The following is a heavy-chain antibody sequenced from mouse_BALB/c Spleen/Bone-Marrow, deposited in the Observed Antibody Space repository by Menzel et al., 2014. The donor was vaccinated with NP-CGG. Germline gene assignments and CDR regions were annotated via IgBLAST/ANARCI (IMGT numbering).Heavy chain of an antibody. CDR3: AREIYYGNYTWFAY. CDR1: GFSLTSYG. D-gene: IGHD2-1*01. CDR2: IWAGGST. V-gene: IGHV2-9*02. Sequence: VMLVESGPGLVAPSQSLSITCTVSGFSLTSYGLHWVRQPPGKGLEWLGVIWAGGSTNYNSALMSRMSISKDNSKSXVFLKMNSLQTDDPAMYYCAREIYYGNYTWFAYWGQGTLVTVSA. J-gene: IGHJ3*01.